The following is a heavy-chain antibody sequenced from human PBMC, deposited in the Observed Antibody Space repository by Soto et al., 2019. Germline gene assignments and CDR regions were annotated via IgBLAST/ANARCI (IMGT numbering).Heavy chain of an antibody. J-gene: IGHJ4*02. V-gene: IGHV4-39*01. CDR3: ATAFSYYYDSSGPGGFDY. D-gene: IGHD3-22*01. Sequence: SETLSLTCTISGGSISSSSYYWGWIRQPPGKGLEWIGSIYYSGSTYYNPSLKSRVTISVDTSKNQFSLKLSSVTAADTAVYYCATAFSYYYDSSGPGGFDYWGQGTLVTVS. CDR2: IYYSGST. CDR1: GGSISSSSYY.